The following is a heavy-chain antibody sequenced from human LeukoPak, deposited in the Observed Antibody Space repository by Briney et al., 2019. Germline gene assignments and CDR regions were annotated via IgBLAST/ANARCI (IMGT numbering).Heavy chain of an antibody. V-gene: IGHV3-23*01. D-gene: IGHD2-2*01. CDR2: ISGSGGST. CDR3: AKRGPYCSSTSCYLFDY. J-gene: IGHJ4*02. Sequence: TGGSLRLSCAASGFAFSSYAMHWVRQAPGKGLEWVSAISGSGGSTYYADSVKGRFTISRDNSKNTLYLQMNSLRAEDTAVYYCAKRGPYCSSTSCYLFDYWGQGTLVTVSS. CDR1: GFAFSSYA.